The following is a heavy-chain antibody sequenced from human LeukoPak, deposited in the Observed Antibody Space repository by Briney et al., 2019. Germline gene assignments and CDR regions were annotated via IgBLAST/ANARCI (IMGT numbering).Heavy chain of an antibody. CDR1: GFTFSSYA. J-gene: IGHJ3*02. V-gene: IGHV3-30-3*01. D-gene: IGHD3-3*01. Sequence: GGSLRLSCAASGFTFSSYAMSWVRQAPGKGLEWVAVISYDGSNKYYADSVKGRFTISRDNSKNTLYLQMNSLRAEDTAVYYCAREGLWSGYLGAFDIWGQGTMVTVSS. CDR2: ISYDGSNK. CDR3: AREGLWSGYLGAFDI.